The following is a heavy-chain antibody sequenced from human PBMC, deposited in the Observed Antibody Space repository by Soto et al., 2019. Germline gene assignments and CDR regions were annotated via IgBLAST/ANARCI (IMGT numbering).Heavy chain of an antibody. CDR3: VRDSHGDY. CDR2: IDGDDEGAT. Sequence: EVQLVESGGGLVQPGGPLRLSCAASGFTFSSYWMQWVRQAPGKGLEWVSRIDGDDEGATNYADSVKGRFTISRDNVKNTLYLQMNSVRAEDTAVYYCVRDSHGDYWGQGTLVTVSS. J-gene: IGHJ4*02. CDR1: GFTFSSYW. V-gene: IGHV3-74*01.